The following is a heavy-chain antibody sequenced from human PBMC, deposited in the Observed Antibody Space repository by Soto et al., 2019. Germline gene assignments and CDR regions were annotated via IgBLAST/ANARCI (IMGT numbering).Heavy chain of an antibody. CDR2: IDPSDSDI. CDR1: GYSFTSYW. CDR3: ATAYVYDFENSNYHRDAFDI. J-gene: IGHJ3*02. Sequence: LGESLKISCKGSGYSFTSYWISWVRQMPGKGLEWMGRIDPSDSDIRYSPSFEAHVTISADKSTSTAFLQWSSLKASDTAMYYCATAYVYDFENSNYHRDAFDICGQGTLVTVSS. V-gene: IGHV5-10-1*01. D-gene: IGHD3-10*01.